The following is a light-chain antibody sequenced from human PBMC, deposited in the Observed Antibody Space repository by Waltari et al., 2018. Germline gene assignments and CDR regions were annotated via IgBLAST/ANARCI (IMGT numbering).Light chain of an antibody. Sequence: DIQMTQSPSSLSASVGDRVTITCRASQSISYYLNWYQHKPGKAPKLLIYGASSLQSGVPSTFSGSGSGTDFTLTISSLQPEDFATYFCQQSFRTPYTFGQGTKLEIK. CDR1: QSISYY. J-gene: IGKJ2*01. V-gene: IGKV1-39*01. CDR2: GAS. CDR3: QQSFRTPYT.